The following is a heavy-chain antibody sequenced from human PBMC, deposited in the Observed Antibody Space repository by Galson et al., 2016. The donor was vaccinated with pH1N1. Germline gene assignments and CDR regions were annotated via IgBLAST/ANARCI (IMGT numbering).Heavy chain of an antibody. CDR1: GFTFSRFW. CDR3: ARGLWSMPGY. CDR2: INTDGSTT. D-gene: IGHD2-21*01. V-gene: IGHV3-74*01. Sequence: SLRLSCAASGFTFSRFWMHWVRQAPGKGLVWVSHINTDGSTTDYADSVKGRFTISRDNAKNTLYLQMSSLSAEDTAVYFCARGLWSMPGYLGQGELVTVSS. J-gene: IGHJ4*02.